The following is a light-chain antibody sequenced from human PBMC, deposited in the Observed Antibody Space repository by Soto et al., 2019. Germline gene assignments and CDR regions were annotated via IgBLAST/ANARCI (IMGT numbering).Light chain of an antibody. CDR2: EVS. Sequence: QSLLTQRASVPASPGQSITISGTSTSSADGGYNQFPWYQQHSGKAPKLMIYEVSNRSSGVSNRFSGSNYGNKASLTISGLQAEDEADYYCSSYTSSSTRVFGTGTKVTVL. CDR1: SSADGGYNQ. J-gene: IGLJ1*01. V-gene: IGLV2-14*01. CDR3: SSYTSSSTRV.